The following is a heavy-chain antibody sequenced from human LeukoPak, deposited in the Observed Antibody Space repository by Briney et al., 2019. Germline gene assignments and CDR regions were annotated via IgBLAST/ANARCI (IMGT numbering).Heavy chain of an antibody. V-gene: IGHV3-30*18. D-gene: IGHD3-3*01. CDR2: ISYDGSNK. CDR1: GFTFSSYG. Sequence: PGGSLRLSCAASGFTFSSYGMHWVRQAPGKGLEWVAVISYDGSNKYYADSVKGRFTISRDNSKNTLYLQMNSLSAEDTAVYYCAKDRSGYYFDYWGQGTLVTVSS. CDR3: AKDRSGYYFDY. J-gene: IGHJ4*02.